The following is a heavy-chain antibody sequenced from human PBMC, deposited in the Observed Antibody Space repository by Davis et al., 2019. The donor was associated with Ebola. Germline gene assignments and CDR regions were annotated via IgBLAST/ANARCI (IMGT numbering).Heavy chain of an antibody. J-gene: IGHJ6*02. D-gene: IGHD4-11*01. CDR3: ARADYTELYYYGMDV. V-gene: IGHV3-48*02. CDR2: ISSSSSTI. CDR1: GFTFSSYS. Sequence: PGGSLRLSCAASGFTFSSYSMNWVRQAPGKGLEWVSYISSSSSTIYYADSVKGRFTISRDNAKNSLYLQMNSLRDEDTAVYYCARADYTELYYYGMDVWGQGTTVTVSS.